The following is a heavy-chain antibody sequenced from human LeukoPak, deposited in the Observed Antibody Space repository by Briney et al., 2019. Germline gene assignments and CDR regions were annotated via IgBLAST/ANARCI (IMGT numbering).Heavy chain of an antibody. J-gene: IGHJ4*02. V-gene: IGHV1-46*01. CDR2: INPSGGST. D-gene: IGHD5-24*01. Sequence: ASVKVSCKASGYTFTSYYMHWVRQAPGQGLEWMGIINPSGGSTSYAQKFQGRVTMTRDMSTSTVYMELSSLRSEDTAVYYCASSLRREMATMGRWGQGTLVTVSS. CDR3: ASSLRREMATMGR. CDR1: GYTFTSYY.